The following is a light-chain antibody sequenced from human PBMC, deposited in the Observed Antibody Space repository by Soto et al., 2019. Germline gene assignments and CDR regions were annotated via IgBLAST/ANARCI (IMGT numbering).Light chain of an antibody. V-gene: IGKV1D-12*01. J-gene: IGKJ4*01. Sequence: DIHMTQSPSSVSASVGDSVPITCRASQGISSWLAWYPQQPWKAPTLLIYAASSLHSGVPSRFSGSGSGTYVTLTISSLQPEDFAAYYCQQSNRFPLTFGGGTKVEIK. CDR2: AAS. CDR1: QGISSW. CDR3: QQSNRFPLT.